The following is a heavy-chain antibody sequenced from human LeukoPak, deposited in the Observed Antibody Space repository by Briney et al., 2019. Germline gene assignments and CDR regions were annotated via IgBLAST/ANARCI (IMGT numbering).Heavy chain of an antibody. Sequence: GRSLRLSCAASGFTVSSNYMSWVRQAPGKGLEWVSVIYSGGSTYYADSVKGRFTISRDNSKNTLYLQMNSLRAEGTAVYYCARDQMEYYYDSSGYYGDWGQGTLVTVSS. D-gene: IGHD3-22*01. CDR3: ARDQMEYYYDSSGYYGD. V-gene: IGHV3-66*01. J-gene: IGHJ4*02. CDR2: IYSGGST. CDR1: GFTVSSNY.